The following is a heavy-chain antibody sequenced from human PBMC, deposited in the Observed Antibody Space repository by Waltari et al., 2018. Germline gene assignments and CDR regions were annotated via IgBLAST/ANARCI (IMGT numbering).Heavy chain of an antibody. V-gene: IGHV4-31*03. CDR2: IYHSGNT. J-gene: IGHJ4*02. CDR1: GGSISSGGYY. CDR3: ARAGSYDFWSGYPFDY. Sequence: QVQLQESGPGLVKPSQTLSLTCTVSGGSISSGGYYWSWIRPHPGKGLEWIGYIYHSGNTYYNPSLKSRVTISVDRSKNQFSLNLSSVTAADTAVYYCARAGSYDFWSGYPFDYWGQGTLVTVSS. D-gene: IGHD3-3*01.